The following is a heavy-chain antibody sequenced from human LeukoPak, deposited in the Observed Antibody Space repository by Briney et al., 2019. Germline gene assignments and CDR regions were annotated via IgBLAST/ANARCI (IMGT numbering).Heavy chain of an antibody. CDR1: GFTFSSYS. CDR3: ARDQDWNDRGGLDY. Sequence: GGSLRLSCAASGFTFSSYSMNWVRQAPGKGLEWVSSISTSSIYIYYTDSLKGRFTISRDNARNSLYLQMNSLKAEDTAVYYCARDQDWNDRGGLDYWGQGTLVTVSS. D-gene: IGHD1-1*01. V-gene: IGHV3-21*01. J-gene: IGHJ4*02. CDR2: ISTSSIYI.